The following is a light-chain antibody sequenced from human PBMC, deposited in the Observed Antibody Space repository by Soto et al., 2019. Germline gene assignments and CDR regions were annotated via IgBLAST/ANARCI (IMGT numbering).Light chain of an antibody. CDR2: GAS. CDR3: QQLGT. Sequence: IVLTQSPGTLSLSPGERATLSCRASQSVSSDSLAWYQQKAGQAPRLLIYGASNRAAGISDRFSGSGSGTDFTLTISSLEPNDFAVYYCQQLGTFGPGTRVDF. CDR1: QSVSSDS. V-gene: IGKV3-20*01. J-gene: IGKJ3*01.